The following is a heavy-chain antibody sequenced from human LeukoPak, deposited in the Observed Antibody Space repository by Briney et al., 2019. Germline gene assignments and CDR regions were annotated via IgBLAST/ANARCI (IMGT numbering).Heavy chain of an antibody. CDR2: IYGSGDTT. Sequence: GGSLRLSCAASGFTFSSYAMSWARQAPGKGLEWVSAIYGSGDTTYYADSVKGRFTVSRDNSKNTLYLQMDGLRAKDTAVYYCAKMAGMTRQVYYMDVWGKGATVTVSS. J-gene: IGHJ6*03. V-gene: IGHV3-23*01. D-gene: IGHD5-24*01. CDR1: GFTFSSYA. CDR3: AKMAGMTRQVYYMDV.